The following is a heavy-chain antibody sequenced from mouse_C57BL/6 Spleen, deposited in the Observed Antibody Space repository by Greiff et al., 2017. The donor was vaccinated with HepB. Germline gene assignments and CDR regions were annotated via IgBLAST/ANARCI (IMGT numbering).Heavy chain of an antibody. CDR3: ARSGFSYAMDY. J-gene: IGHJ4*01. Sequence: EVKVVDSGGGLVQPGGSLSLSCAASGFTFTDYYMSWVRQPPGKALEWLGFIRNKANGYTTEYSASVKGRFTISRDNSQSILYLQMNALRAEDSATYYCARSGFSYAMDYWGQGTSVTVSS. CDR2: IRNKANGYTT. V-gene: IGHV7-3*01. CDR1: GFTFTDYY.